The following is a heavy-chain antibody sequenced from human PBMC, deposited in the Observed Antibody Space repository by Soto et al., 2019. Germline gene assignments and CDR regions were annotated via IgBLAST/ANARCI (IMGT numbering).Heavy chain of an antibody. J-gene: IGHJ5*02. CDR3: AREGYSSSWYTGYSSGWTPGWSDP. D-gene: IGHD6-19*01. Sequence: EVQLVESGGGLVQPGGSLRLSCAASGFTFSSYWMHWVRQAPGKGLVWVSRINSDGSSTSYADSVKGRFTISRDNAKNTLYLQMNSLRAEDTAVYYCAREGYSSSWYTGYSSGWTPGWSDPWGQGTLVTVSS. CDR2: INSDGSST. V-gene: IGHV3-74*01. CDR1: GFTFSSYW.